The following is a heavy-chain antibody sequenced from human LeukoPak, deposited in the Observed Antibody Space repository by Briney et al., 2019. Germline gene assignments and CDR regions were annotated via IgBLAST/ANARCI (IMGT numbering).Heavy chain of an antibody. J-gene: IGHJ4*02. CDR3: AKDAIGYDFWSGYYTRNYFDY. D-gene: IGHD3-3*01. V-gene: IGHV3-23*01. CDR1: GFTFSSYA. CDR2: ISGSGGST. Sequence: GGSLRLSCAASGFTFSSYAMSWVRQAPGKGLEWVSAISGSGGSTYYADSVKARFTISRDNSKNTLYLQMNSLRAEDTAVYYCAKDAIGYDFWSGYYTRNYFDYWGQGTLVTVSS.